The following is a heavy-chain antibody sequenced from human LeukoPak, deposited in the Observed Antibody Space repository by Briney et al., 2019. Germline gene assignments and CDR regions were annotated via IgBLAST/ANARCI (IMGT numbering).Heavy chain of an antibody. V-gene: IGHV1-69*04. CDR2: IIPIVGIA. Sequence: SVKVSCKASGGTFSSNAISWVRQAPGQGLEWMGRIIPIVGIANYAQKFQGRVTITADKSTSTAYMELSSPRSEDTAVYYCARDYYGSGSYYKGYDYWGQGTLVTVSS. J-gene: IGHJ4*02. CDR1: GGTFSSNA. CDR3: ARDYYGSGSYYKGYDY. D-gene: IGHD3-10*01.